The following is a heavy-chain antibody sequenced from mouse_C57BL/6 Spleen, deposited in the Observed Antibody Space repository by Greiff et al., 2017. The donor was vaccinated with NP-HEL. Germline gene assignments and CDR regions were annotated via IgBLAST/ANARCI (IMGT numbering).Heavy chain of an antibody. CDR1: GYSFTSYY. D-gene: IGHD2-1*01. CDR2: IYPGSGNT. J-gene: IGHJ2*01. CDR3: ARGDYGNLYYFDY. Sequence: QVQLKESGPELVKPGASVKISCKASGYSFTSYYIHWVKQRPGQGLEWIGWIYPGSGNTKYNEKFKGKATLTADTSSSTAYMQLSSLTSEDSAVYYCARGDYGNLYYFDYWGQGTTLTVSS. V-gene: IGHV1-66*01.